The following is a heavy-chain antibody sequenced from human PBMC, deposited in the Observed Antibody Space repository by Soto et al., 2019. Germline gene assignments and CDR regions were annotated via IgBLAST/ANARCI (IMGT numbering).Heavy chain of an antibody. V-gene: IGHV3-53*04. CDR2: IYSGGST. J-gene: IGHJ6*03. Sequence: GGSLRLSCAAAGFAVSSNYMSWVRQAPGKGLEWVSVIYSGGSTYYADSVKGRFTISRHNSKNTLYLQMNSLRAEDTAVYYCARVTAVARIYYYYYMDVWGKGTTVTVSS. D-gene: IGHD6-19*01. CDR3: ARVTAVARIYYYYYMDV. CDR1: GFAVSSNY.